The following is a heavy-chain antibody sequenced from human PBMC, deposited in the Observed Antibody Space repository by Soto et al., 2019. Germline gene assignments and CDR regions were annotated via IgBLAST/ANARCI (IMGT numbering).Heavy chain of an antibody. D-gene: IGHD3-16*02. Sequence: KTSETLSLTCAVSGGSISSGGYSWSWIRQPPGKGLEWIGYIYHSGSTYYNPSLKSRVTISVDRSKDQFSLKLSSVTAADTAVYYCVRYRDTQASDAFDIWGQGTMVTVSS. CDR1: GGSISSGGYS. CDR3: VRYRDTQASDAFDI. CDR2: IYHSGST. V-gene: IGHV4-30-2*01. J-gene: IGHJ3*02.